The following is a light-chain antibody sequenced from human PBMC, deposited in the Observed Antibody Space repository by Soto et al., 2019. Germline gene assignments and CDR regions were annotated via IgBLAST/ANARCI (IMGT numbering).Light chain of an antibody. CDR3: SSYTSSSTRV. J-gene: IGLJ1*01. Sequence: QSALTQPASMSGSPGQSITISCTGTSSDVGAYNYVSWYQQHPGKAPKLKIFDVSNRPSGVSNRFSGSKSGSTASLTISGLQAEDEADYYCSSYTSSSTRVFGTGTKVTVL. CDR2: DVS. CDR1: SSDVGAYNY. V-gene: IGLV2-14*01.